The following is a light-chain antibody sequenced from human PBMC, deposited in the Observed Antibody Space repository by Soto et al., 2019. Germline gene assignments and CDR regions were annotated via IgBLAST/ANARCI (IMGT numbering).Light chain of an antibody. J-gene: IGKJ4*01. Sequence: EIVMTQSPATLSVSPGERVTLSCRASQSVSSYLAWYQQKPGQAPRLLIYDASNRATGIPARFSGSGSGTDFTLTISSLEPEDFAVYYCQQRSNWPPSLTFGGGTKVDIK. V-gene: IGKV3-11*01. CDR2: DAS. CDR3: QQRSNWPPSLT. CDR1: QSVSSY.